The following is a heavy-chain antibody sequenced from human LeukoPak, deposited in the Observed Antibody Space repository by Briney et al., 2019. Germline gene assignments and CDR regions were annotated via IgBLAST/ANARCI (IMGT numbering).Heavy chain of an antibody. Sequence: SVKVSCKASGGTFSSYAISWVRQAPGQGLEWMGGIIPIFGTANYAQKFQGRVTITTDESTSTAYMELSSLRSEDTAVNYCARGPSGSYSSLYYYYMDVWGKGTTVTVSS. J-gene: IGHJ6*03. V-gene: IGHV1-69*05. CDR2: IIPIFGTA. CDR1: GGTFSSYA. CDR3: ARGPSGSYSSLYYYYMDV. D-gene: IGHD1-26*01.